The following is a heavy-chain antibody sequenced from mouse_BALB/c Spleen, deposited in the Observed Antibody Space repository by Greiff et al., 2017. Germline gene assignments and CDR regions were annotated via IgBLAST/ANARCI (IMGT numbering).Heavy chain of an antibody. CDR2: ISSGGSYT. Sequence: EVKLVESGGGLVKPGGSLKLSCAASGFTFSSYTMSWVRQTPEKRLEWVATISSGGSYTYYPDSVKGRFTISRDNAKNTLYLQMSSLKSEDTAMYYCTRVSTGGYWGQGTTLTVSS. CDR1: GFTFSSYT. CDR3: TRVSTGGY. J-gene: IGHJ2*01. V-gene: IGHV5-6-4*01. D-gene: IGHD4-1*01.